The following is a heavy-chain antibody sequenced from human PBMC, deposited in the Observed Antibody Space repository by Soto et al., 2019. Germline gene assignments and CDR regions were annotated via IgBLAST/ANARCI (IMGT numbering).Heavy chain of an antibody. Sequence: ASVKVSCKASGYTFTGYYMHWVRQAPGQGLEWMGWINPNSGGTNYAQKFQGWVTMTRDTSISTAYMELSRLRSDDTAVYYCARGDENAYVDGMDVWSQGTRVTVSX. D-gene: IGHD2-2*01. CDR1: GYTFTGYY. CDR2: INPNSGGT. CDR3: ARGDENAYVDGMDV. V-gene: IGHV1-2*04. J-gene: IGHJ6*02.